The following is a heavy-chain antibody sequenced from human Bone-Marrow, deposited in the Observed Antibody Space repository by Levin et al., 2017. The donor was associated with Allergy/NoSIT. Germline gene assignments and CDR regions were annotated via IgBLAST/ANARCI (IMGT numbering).Heavy chain of an antibody. D-gene: IGHD3-9*01. Sequence: GGSLRLSCAASGFTFSSYSMNWVRQAPGKGLEWVSSISSSSSYIYYADSVKGRFTISRDNAKNSLYLQMNSLRAEDTAVYYCARDGYDILTGYYNPVFMDAFDIWGQGTMVTVSS. J-gene: IGHJ3*02. V-gene: IGHV3-21*01. CDR2: ISSSSSYI. CDR3: ARDGYDILTGYYNPVFMDAFDI. CDR1: GFTFSSYS.